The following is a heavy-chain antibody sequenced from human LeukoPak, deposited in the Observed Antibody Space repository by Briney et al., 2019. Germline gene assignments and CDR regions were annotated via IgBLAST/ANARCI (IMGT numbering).Heavy chain of an antibody. Sequence: AASVKVSCKASGGTFSSYAISWVRQVPGQGLEWMGGIIPIFGTANYAQKFQGRVTITADESTSTAYMELSSLRSEDTAVYYCARTRVAANSKFDYWGQGTLVTVSS. CDR1: GGTFSSYA. V-gene: IGHV1-69*13. CDR3: ARTRVAANSKFDY. CDR2: IIPIFGTA. J-gene: IGHJ4*02. D-gene: IGHD2-15*01.